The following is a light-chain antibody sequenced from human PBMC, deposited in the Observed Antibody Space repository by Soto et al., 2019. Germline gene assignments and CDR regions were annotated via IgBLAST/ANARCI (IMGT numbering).Light chain of an antibody. Sequence: EIVLTQSPATLSLSPGERATLSCRASQSVSSYLAWYQQKAGQAPRLLIYDASNRATGIPARFSGSGSVTDFTLTISRLQPEDFAVYYCQQRSSSPRTFGLGTKVEI. V-gene: IGKV3-11*01. J-gene: IGKJ1*01. CDR3: QQRSSSPRT. CDR2: DAS. CDR1: QSVSSY.